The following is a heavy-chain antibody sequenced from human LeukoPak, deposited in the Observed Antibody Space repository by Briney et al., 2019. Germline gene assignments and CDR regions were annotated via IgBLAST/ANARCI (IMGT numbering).Heavy chain of an antibody. Sequence: GGSLGLSCGASGFTFSSYSMNWVRQAPGKGLEWVSSISSSSSYIYYADSVKGRFTISRDNAKNSLYLQMNSLRAEDTAVYYCARDSGSSGWYGENWFDPWGQGTLVTVSS. V-gene: IGHV3-21*01. CDR1: GFTFSSYS. J-gene: IGHJ5*02. CDR2: ISSSSSYI. CDR3: ARDSGSSGWYGENWFDP. D-gene: IGHD6-19*01.